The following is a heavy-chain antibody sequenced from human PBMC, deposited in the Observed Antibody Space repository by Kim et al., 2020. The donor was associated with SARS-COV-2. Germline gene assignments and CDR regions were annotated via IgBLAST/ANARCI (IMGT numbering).Heavy chain of an antibody. CDR2: INYSGNT. D-gene: IGHD1-1*01. Sequence: SETLSLTCTVSGDSITRSSNYWGWIRQPPGKGLEWIGSINYSGNTYYNPSLKSRVTISVDTSKNQFSLKMRSVTAADTAVYYCAWLVSDNSAVEYWGQGT. V-gene: IGHV4-39*01. CDR3: AWLVSDNSAVEY. CDR1: GDSITRSSNY. J-gene: IGHJ4*02.